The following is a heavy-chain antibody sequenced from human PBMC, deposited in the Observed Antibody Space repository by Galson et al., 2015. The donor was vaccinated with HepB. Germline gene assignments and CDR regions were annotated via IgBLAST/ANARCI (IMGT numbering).Heavy chain of an antibody. V-gene: IGHV3-30-3*01. CDR2: ISFDGSNI. CDR1: GFTFSSYA. J-gene: IGHJ5*02. D-gene: IGHD3-10*01. Sequence: SLRLSCAASGFTFSSYAMHWVRQAPGKGLEWVTVISFDGSNIYYADSVKGRFTVSRDNSKNTLYLQMNSLRAEDTAVYYCARDGVYGSGRSWFDPWGQGTLVTVSS. CDR3: ARDGVYGSGRSWFDP.